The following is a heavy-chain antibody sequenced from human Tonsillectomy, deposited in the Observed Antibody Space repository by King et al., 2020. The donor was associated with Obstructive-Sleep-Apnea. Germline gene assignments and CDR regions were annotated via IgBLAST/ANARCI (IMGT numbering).Heavy chain of an antibody. D-gene: IGHD2-15*01. Sequence: QLVQSGGGLVQPGGSLRLSCAASGFTFSSYAMSWVRQAPGKGLEWFSAISGSGGSTYYADSVKGRFTISRDNSKNTLYLQMNSLRAEDTAVYYCAKRVVVVAATESFFDYWGQGTLVTVSS. CDR3: AKRVVVVAATESFFDY. CDR1: GFTFSSYA. J-gene: IGHJ4*02. CDR2: ISGSGGST. V-gene: IGHV3-23*04.